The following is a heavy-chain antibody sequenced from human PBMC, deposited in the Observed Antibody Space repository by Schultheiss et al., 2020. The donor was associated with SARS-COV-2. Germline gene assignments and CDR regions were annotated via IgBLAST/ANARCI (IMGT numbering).Heavy chain of an antibody. D-gene: IGHD1-7*01. CDR1: GFTFSSYS. J-gene: IGHJ4*02. CDR2: ISSSSSYI. V-gene: IGHV3-21*01. Sequence: GGSLRLSCAASGFTFSSYSMNWVRQAPGKGLEWVSSISSSSSYIYYADSVKGRFTISRDNAKNSLYLQMNSLRAEDTAVYYCARGTGTTNGVMGYWGQGTLVTVSS. CDR3: ARGTGTTNGVMGY.